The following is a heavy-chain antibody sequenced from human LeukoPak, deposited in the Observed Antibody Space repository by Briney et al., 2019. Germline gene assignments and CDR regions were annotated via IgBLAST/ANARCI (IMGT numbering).Heavy chain of an antibody. J-gene: IGHJ4*02. CDR2: ISSSSSTI. V-gene: IGHV3-48*04. D-gene: IGHD3-10*01. Sequence: GGSLRLSCAASGFTFSSYSMNWVRQAPGKGLEWVSYISSSSSTIYYADSVKGRFTISRDNAKNSLYLQMNSLRAEDTALYYCARDDYGSGSWNDYWGQGTLVTVSS. CDR3: ARDDYGSGSWNDY. CDR1: GFTFSSYS.